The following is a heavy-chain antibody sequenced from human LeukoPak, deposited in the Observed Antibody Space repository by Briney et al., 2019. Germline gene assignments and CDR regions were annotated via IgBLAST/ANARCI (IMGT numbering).Heavy chain of an antibody. CDR3: ATDHSMANTAWWFDP. D-gene: IGHD5-24*01. V-gene: IGHV1-46*01. CDR2: INPSGTGT. Sequence: ASVKVSCKASGGTFISYAISWVRQAPGQGLEWMGVINPSGTGTSYAQKFQGRITMIRDTSTSTVYMELSSLRSEDTAFYYCATDHSMANTAWWFDPWGQGTLVTVSS. J-gene: IGHJ5*02. CDR1: GGTFISYA.